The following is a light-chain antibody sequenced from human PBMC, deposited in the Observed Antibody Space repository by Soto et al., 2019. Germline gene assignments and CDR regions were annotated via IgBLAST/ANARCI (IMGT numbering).Light chain of an antibody. Sequence: QSVLTQPPSVSAAPGQKVTISCSGSSSNIGNNYVSWYQHLPGTAPTLLIYDNNKRPSGIPDRFSGSKSGTSATLGITGLETGDEADYYCGTWDSSLSAVVFGGGTQLTVL. CDR2: DNN. J-gene: IGLJ2*01. V-gene: IGLV1-51*01. CDR1: SSNIGNNY. CDR3: GTWDSSLSAVV.